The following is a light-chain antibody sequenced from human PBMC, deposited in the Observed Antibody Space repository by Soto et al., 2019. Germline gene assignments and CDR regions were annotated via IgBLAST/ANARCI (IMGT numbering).Light chain of an antibody. CDR3: HQYNDWPPIT. Sequence: EIVMTQSQATLSVSPGERATLSCRASQSIRSNLAWYQQKPGQAPRLLIYYASSRATGIPARFSGSGSGTEFTLTVSSLQSEDFAVYYCHQYNDWPPITFGQGTRLEIK. V-gene: IGKV3-15*01. CDR1: QSIRSN. CDR2: YAS. J-gene: IGKJ5*01.